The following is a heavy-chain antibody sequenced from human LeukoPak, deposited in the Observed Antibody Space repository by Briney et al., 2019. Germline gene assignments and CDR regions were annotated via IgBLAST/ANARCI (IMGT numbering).Heavy chain of an antibody. CDR1: GGSFSGYY. V-gene: IGHV4-34*01. Sequence: SETLSLTCAVYGGSFSGYYWSWIRQPPGKGLEWIGEINHSGSTNYNPSLKSRVTISVDTSKNQSSLKLSSVTAADTAVYYCARGDDSSGYYDLYYFDYWGQGTLVTVSS. D-gene: IGHD3-22*01. J-gene: IGHJ4*02. CDR3: ARGDDSSGYYDLYYFDY. CDR2: INHSGST.